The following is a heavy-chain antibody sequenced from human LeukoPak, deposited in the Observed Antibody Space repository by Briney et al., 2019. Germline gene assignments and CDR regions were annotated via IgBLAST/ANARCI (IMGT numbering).Heavy chain of an antibody. D-gene: IGHD6-13*01. V-gene: IGHV3-23*01. CDR3: ANRKTGSSSWPKIYYFDY. J-gene: IGHJ4*02. Sequence: GGSLRLSCAASGFTFSSYAMSWVRQAPGKGLEWVSAISGSGGSTYYADSVKGRFTISRDNSKNTLYLQMNSLRAEDTAVYYCANRKTGSSSWPKIYYFDYWGQGTLVTVPS. CDR2: ISGSGGST. CDR1: GFTFSSYA.